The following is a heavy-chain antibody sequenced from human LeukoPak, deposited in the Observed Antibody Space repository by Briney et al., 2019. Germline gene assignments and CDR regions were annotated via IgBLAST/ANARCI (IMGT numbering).Heavy chain of an antibody. CDR2: IYPSDSDT. CDR1: GYSFTSFW. D-gene: IGHD3-22*01. V-gene: IGHV5-51*01. CDR3: ARSSSGYSRY. Sequence: GESLKISCKGSGYSFTSFWIAWVRQMPGRGLEWMGIIYPSDSDTRYSPSFQGQVTISADKSISTAYLQWSSLKASDTAMYYCARSSSGYSRYWGQGTLVTVSS. J-gene: IGHJ4*02.